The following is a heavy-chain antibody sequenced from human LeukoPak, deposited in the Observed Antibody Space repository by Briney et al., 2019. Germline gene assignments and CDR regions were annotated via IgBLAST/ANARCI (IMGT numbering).Heavy chain of an antibody. CDR1: GGSVSSGSYY. D-gene: IGHD4-11*01. CDR3: ARGLGNTVTPNY. J-gene: IGHJ4*02. CDR2: IYYSGST. Sequence: PSETLSLTCTVSGGSVSSGSYYWSWIRQPPGKGLEWIGFIYYSGSTNYNPSLKSRVTISLDTSKNQFSLRLSSVTAADTAVYYCARGLGNTVTPNYWGQGTLVTVSS. V-gene: IGHV4-61*01.